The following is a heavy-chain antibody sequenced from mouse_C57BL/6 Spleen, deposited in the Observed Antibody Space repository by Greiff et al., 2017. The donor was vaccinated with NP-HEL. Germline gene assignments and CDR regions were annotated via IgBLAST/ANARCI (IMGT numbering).Heavy chain of an antibody. V-gene: IGHV1-69*01. J-gene: IGHJ4*01. Sequence: VQLQQPGAELVMPGASVKLSCKASGYTFTSYWMHWVKQRPGQGLEWIGEIDPSDSYTNYNQKFKGKSTLTVDKSSSTAYMQLSSLTSEDSAVYYCARREARNWDAMDYWGQGTSVTVSS. CDR1: GYTFTSYW. CDR2: IDPSDSYT. D-gene: IGHD4-1*01. CDR3: ARREARNWDAMDY.